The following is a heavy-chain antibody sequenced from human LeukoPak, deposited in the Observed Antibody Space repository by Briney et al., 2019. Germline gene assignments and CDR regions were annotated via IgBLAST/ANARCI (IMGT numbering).Heavy chain of an antibody. V-gene: IGHV4-59*10. CDR2: IYTSGST. CDR1: GGSFSGYY. D-gene: IGHD3-22*01. Sequence: PSETLSLTCAVYGGSFSGYYWSWVRQPPGKGLEWIGRIYTSGSTNYNPSLKSRVTMSVDTSKNQFSLKLSSVTAADTAVYYCARVDDSGGYYRLLTHYYYYGMDVWGQGTTVTVSS. J-gene: IGHJ6*02. CDR3: ARVDDSGGYYRLLTHYYYYGMDV.